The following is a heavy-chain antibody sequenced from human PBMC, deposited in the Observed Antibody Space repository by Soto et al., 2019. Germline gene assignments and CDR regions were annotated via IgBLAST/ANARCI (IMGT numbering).Heavy chain of an antibody. D-gene: IGHD6-19*01. CDR3: ARAGWGSGRYRDY. CDR1: GFTVSSNY. J-gene: IGHJ4*02. CDR2: IYSGGST. Sequence: EVQLVETGGGLIQPGGSLRLSCAASGFTVSSNYMSWVRQAPGKGLEWVSVIYSGGSTYYADSVKGRFTISRDNSKNTLYLQMNSLRAEDTAVYYCARAGWGSGRYRDYWGQGTLVTVSS. V-gene: IGHV3-53*02.